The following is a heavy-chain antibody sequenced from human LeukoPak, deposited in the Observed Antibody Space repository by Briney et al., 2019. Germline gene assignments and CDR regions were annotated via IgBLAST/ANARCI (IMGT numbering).Heavy chain of an antibody. Sequence: ASVKVSCKASGYTFTSYGISWVRQAPGQGLEWMGWINPNSGGTNYAQKFQGRVTMTRDTSISTAYMELSRLRSDDTAVYYCARGVDILTGYYRSSPVGYWGQGTLVTVSS. CDR3: ARGVDILTGYYRSSPVGY. D-gene: IGHD3-9*01. CDR2: INPNSGGT. V-gene: IGHV1-2*02. J-gene: IGHJ4*02. CDR1: GYTFTSYG.